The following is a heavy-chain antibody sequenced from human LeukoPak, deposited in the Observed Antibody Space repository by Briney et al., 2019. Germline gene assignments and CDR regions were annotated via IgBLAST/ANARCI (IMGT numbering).Heavy chain of an antibody. Sequence: GGSLRLSCAASGFIFSSYWMTWVRQAPGKGLDWVADMKQDGSEKHYVDSVKGRFTISRDNARNSLYLQMNSLRAEDTAVYYCARGSDYFDYWGWGTLVTVSS. CDR1: GFIFSSYW. CDR3: ARGSDYFDY. D-gene: IGHD2-15*01. CDR2: MKQDGSEK. V-gene: IGHV3-7*03. J-gene: IGHJ4*02.